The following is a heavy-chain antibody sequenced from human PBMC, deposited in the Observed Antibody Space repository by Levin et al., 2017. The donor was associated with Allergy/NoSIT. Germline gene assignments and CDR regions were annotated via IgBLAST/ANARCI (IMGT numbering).Heavy chain of an antibody. V-gene: IGHV3-48*01. Sequence: QTGGSLRLSCAASGFXXSXYSMNWVRQDPGKGLEWVSYISSSSSTIYYADSVKGRFTISRDNAKNSLYLQMNSLRAEGTAVYYCARGRYCSGGSCYSWFDPWGQGTLVTVSS. CDR3: ARGRYCSGGSCYSWFDP. J-gene: IGHJ5*02. D-gene: IGHD2-15*01. CDR2: ISSSSSTI. CDR1: GFXXSXYS.